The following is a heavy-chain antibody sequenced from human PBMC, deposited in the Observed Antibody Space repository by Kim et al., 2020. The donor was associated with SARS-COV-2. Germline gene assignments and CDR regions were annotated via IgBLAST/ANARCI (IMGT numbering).Heavy chain of an antibody. J-gene: IGHJ3*02. V-gene: IGHV4-39*01. D-gene: IGHD6-13*01. Sequence: NPALKSRVTISVDTSKNQFSLKLSSVTDADTAVYYCARRVSSWYKYAFDIWGQGTMVTVSS. CDR3: ARRVSSWYKYAFDI.